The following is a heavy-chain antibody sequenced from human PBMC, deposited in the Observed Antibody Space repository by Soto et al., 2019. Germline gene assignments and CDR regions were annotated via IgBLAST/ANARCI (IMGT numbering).Heavy chain of an antibody. Sequence: EVQLLESGGGLVQSGGSLRLSCAASGFTFSVYAMTWVRQAPGKGLEWVSAISGNGGSTYYADSVKGRFTISRDNSKSTLHLQMNSLRVDDTAVYYCAKDRTFGPPLVRFDSWGQGTLVSVSS. V-gene: IGHV3-23*01. CDR3: AKDRTFGPPLVRFDS. CDR2: ISGNGGST. J-gene: IGHJ4*02. D-gene: IGHD6-6*01. CDR1: GFTFSVYA.